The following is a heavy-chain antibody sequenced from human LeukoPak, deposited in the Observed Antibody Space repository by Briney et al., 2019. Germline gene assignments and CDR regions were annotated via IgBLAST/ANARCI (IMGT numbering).Heavy chain of an antibody. J-gene: IGHJ1*01. CDR1: GGSISSYY. CDR2: IYYSGST. D-gene: IGHD3-16*02. V-gene: IGHV4-59*01. Sequence: KPSETLSLTCTVSGGSISSYYWSWIRQPPGKGPEWIGYIYYSGSTNYNPSLKSRVTISVDTSKNQFSLKLSSVTAADTAVYYCARIMITFGGVIAPPRWYFQHWGQGILVTVSS. CDR3: ARIMITFGGVIAPPRWYFQH.